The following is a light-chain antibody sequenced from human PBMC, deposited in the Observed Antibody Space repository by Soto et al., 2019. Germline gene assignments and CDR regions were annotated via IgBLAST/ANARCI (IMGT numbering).Light chain of an antibody. Sequence: DIQMTQSPSSLSASVGDRVTITCRASQNIDTYLNWYLQKPGQAPKLLIYSTYSLQSGVSPRFSGDGSGTDFTLTISSLQPDDVATYYCQQSYNFPRTFGQGTTV. V-gene: IGKV1-39*01. CDR3: QQSYNFPRT. J-gene: IGKJ1*01. CDR2: STY. CDR1: QNIDTY.